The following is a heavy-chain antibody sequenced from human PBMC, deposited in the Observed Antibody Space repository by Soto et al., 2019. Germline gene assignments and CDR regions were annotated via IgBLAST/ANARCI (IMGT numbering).Heavy chain of an antibody. CDR2: IYYSGNT. V-gene: IGHV4-39*01. CDR1: GGSITGGSISSDIYY. D-gene: IGHD3-10*01. J-gene: IGHJ3*02. Sequence: SETLSLTCTVSGGSITGGSISSDIYYWGWIRQPPGKGLEWIGTIYYSGNTYYNPSLRSRVTISVDTSKNQFSLRLTSVTAADTAVYYCAKHTDFGSGSSWLGSDNMDTDAFDIWGQGTMVTVS. CDR3: AKHTDFGSGSSWLGSDNMDTDAFDI.